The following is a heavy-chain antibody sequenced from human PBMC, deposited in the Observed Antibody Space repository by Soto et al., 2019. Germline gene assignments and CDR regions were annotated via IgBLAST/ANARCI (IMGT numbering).Heavy chain of an antibody. J-gene: IGHJ4*02. CDR1: GGSISSGGYS. CDR2: IYHSGST. D-gene: IGHD5-18*01. V-gene: IGHV4-30-2*01. CDR3: ARSSGYSYGYGLDY. Sequence: QLQLQESGSGLVKPSQTLSLTCAVSGGSISSGGYSWSWIRQPPGKGLEWIGYIYHSGSTYYNPSLKSRVTISVDRSKNQFSLKLSSVTAADTAVYYCARSSGYSYGYGLDYWGQGTLVTVSS.